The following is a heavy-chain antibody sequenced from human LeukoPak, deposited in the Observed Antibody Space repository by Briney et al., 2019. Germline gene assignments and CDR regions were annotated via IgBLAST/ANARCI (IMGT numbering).Heavy chain of an antibody. CDR2: ISRGGDTI. CDR1: GFTFSSYS. CDR3: ARVFGSDGHFDY. J-gene: IGHJ4*02. Sequence: GGSLRLSCAASGFTFSSYSVNWVRQAPGKGLEWVSYISRGGDTIYYADSVKGRFTISRDNAQNSLYLQMNSLRDEDTAVYYCARVFGSDGHFDYWGQGTLVTVSS. V-gene: IGHV3-48*02. D-gene: IGHD3-10*02.